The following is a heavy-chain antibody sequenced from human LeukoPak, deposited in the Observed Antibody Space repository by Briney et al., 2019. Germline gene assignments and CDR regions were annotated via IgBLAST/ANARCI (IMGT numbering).Heavy chain of an antibody. CDR1: GYSISSGYY. CDR3: AKDREYQIPMVRGVIVY. J-gene: IGHJ4*02. V-gene: IGHV4-38-2*02. CDR2: IYHSGST. D-gene: IGHD3-10*01. Sequence: PSETLSLTCTVSGYSISSGYYWGWIRQPPGKGLEWIGSIYHSGSTYYNPSLKSRVTISVDTSKNQFSLKLSSVTAADTAVYYCAKDREYQIPMVRGVIVYWGQGTLVTVSS.